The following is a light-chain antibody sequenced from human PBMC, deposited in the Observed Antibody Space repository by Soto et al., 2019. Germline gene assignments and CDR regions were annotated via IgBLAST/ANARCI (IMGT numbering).Light chain of an antibody. CDR1: QHISTY. J-gene: IGKJ1*01. V-gene: IGKV1-39*01. CDR3: QQSSTIHRT. Sequence: DIQMTQSPSSLSASVGDRVTISCRSSQHISTYLNWYQHKPGKAPKLLVYAASTLQSGVPSRFSGSGSGTDFRLTISSLQPEVFATYYCQQSSTIHRTFGQGTKVDLK. CDR2: AAS.